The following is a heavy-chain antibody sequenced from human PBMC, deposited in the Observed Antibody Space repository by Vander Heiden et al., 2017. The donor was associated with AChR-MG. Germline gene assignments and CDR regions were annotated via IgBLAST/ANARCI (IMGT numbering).Heavy chain of an antibody. V-gene: IGHV4-39*01. D-gene: IGHD2-15*01. Sequence: QLQLQEWGPGLVKPSETLSLTCTVSGGSISSSSYYWGWIRQPPGKGLEWIGSIYYSGSTYYNPSLKSRVTISVDTSKNQFSLKLSSVTAADTAVYYCARYCSGGSCYHPTSFDYWGQGTLVTVSS. CDR3: ARYCSGGSCYHPTSFDY. CDR1: GGSISSSSYY. J-gene: IGHJ4*02. CDR2: IYYSGST.